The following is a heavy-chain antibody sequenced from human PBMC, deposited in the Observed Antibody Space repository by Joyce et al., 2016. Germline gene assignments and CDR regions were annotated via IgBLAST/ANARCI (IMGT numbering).Heavy chain of an antibody. J-gene: IGHJ4*02. CDR1: GFTFSSYW. V-gene: IGHV3-7*01. CDR2: LKEDGREK. D-gene: IGHD2-15*01. Sequence: EVQLVESGGGLVQPGGSLRLSCVASGFTFSSYWINWVRQAPGKGLEWVAGLKEDGREKYYGDSVKGRFTISRDNAKNSLYLQMNSLRAEDTAVYYCARDVRYGYFDYWGQGTLVTVSS. CDR3: ARDVRYGYFDY.